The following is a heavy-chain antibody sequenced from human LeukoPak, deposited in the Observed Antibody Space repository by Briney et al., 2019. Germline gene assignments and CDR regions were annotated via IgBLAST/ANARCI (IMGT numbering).Heavy chain of an antibody. Sequence: SETLSLTCAVYGGSFSGYYWSWIRQPPGKGLEWIGEINHSGSTNYNPSLKSRVTISVDTSKNQFSLKLSSVTAADTAVYYCARGLGYWGQGTLVTVSS. CDR1: GGSFSGYY. J-gene: IGHJ4*02. CDR3: ARGLGY. CDR2: INHSGST. V-gene: IGHV4-34*01.